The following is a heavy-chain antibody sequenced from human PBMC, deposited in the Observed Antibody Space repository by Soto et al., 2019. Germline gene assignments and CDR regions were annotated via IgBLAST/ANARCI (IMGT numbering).Heavy chain of an antibody. CDR3: ARGGLRQQLVQNPKCWFDP. J-gene: IGHJ5*02. V-gene: IGHV4-34*01. CDR1: GGSFSGYY. D-gene: IGHD6-13*01. CDR2: INNSGST. Sequence: QVQLQQWGAGLLKPSETLSLTCAVYGGSFSGYYWSWIRQPPGRGLEWMGEINNSGSTNYNPSLKSRVTISVDTSKNQFSLKLSSVTAADTAVYYCARGGLRQQLVQNPKCWFDPWGQGTLVTVSS.